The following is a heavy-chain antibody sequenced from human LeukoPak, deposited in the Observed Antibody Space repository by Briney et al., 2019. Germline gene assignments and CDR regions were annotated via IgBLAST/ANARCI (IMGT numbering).Heavy chain of an antibody. CDR1: GGSFSYYY. Sequence: SETLSLTCAVYGGSFSYYYWSWIRQPPGKGLEWIGEINHSGSTNYNPSLKSRVTISVDTSKNQFSLKLSSVTAADTAVYYCARRHGYGGGDFDYWGQGTLVTVSS. CDR3: ARRHGYGGGDFDY. CDR2: INHSGST. J-gene: IGHJ4*02. D-gene: IGHD3-16*01. V-gene: IGHV4-34*01.